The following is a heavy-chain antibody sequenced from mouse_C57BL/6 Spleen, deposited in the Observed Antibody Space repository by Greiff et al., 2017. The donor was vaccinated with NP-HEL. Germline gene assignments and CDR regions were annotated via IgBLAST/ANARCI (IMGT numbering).Heavy chain of an antibody. V-gene: IGHV1-52*01. CDR1: GYTFTSYW. J-gene: IGHJ3*01. CDR2: IDPSDSET. Sequence: QVQLQQPGAELVRPGSSVKLSCKASGYTFTSYWMHWVKQRPIQGLEWIGNIDPSDSETHYNQKFKDKATLTVDKSSSTAYMQLSSLTAEDSAVYYCARDDSTPFAYWGQGTLVTVSA. D-gene: IGHD1-1*01. CDR3: ARDDSTPFAY.